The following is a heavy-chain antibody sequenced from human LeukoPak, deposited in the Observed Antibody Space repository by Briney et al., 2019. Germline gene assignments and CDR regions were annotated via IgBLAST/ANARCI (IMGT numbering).Heavy chain of an antibody. D-gene: IGHD3-22*01. V-gene: IGHV3-64*01. Sequence: GGSLRLSCAASGFTFSGYAMPWVRQPPGKGLEYVSAISGNGGTKYYPNSVKGRFTISRDNSKNTLYLQMGSLRAEDMAVYYCARSYDSSGYYYPGRPFDYWGQGTLVTVSS. CDR3: ARSYDSSGYYYPGRPFDY. J-gene: IGHJ4*02. CDR1: GFTFSGYA. CDR2: ISGNGGTK.